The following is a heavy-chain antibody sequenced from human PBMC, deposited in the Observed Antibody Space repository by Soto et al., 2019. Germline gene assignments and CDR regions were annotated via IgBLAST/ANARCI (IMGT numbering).Heavy chain of an antibody. CDR3: ARDVGYHYDGSPSGQFDF. CDR1: GNSISTTNW. D-gene: IGHD3-22*01. Sequence: NPSETLSLTCVVSGNSISTTNWWSWVRQSPGKGLEWIGEIYHSGSTNYNLSLKSRVTISVDKSKNQFSLKLSSVTAADTAVYYCARDVGYHYDGSPSGQFDFWGQGTLVTVSS. J-gene: IGHJ4*02. V-gene: IGHV4-4*02. CDR2: IYHSGST.